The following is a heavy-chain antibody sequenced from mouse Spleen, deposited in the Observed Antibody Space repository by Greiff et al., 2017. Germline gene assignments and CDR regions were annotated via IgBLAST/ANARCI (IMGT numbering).Heavy chain of an antibody. CDR3: ARDDGNYFYWYFDV. D-gene: IGHD2-1*01. CDR1: GFSLTSYG. V-gene: IGHV2-9*02. Sequence: QVQLQQSGPGLVAPSQSLSITCTVSGFSLTSYGVHWVRQPPGKGLEWLGVIWAGGSTNYNSALMSRLSISKDNSKSQVFLKMNSLQTDDTAMYYCARDDGNYFYWYFDVWGAGTTVTVSS. J-gene: IGHJ1*01. CDR2: IWAGGST.